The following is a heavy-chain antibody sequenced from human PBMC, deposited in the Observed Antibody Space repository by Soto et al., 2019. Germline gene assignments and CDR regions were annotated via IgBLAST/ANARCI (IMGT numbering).Heavy chain of an antibody. J-gene: IGHJ5*02. CDR1: NGSRGVSGGC. V-gene: IGHV4-39*01. D-gene: IGHD3-3*01. CDR2: IYYSGST. CDR3: ARRVGDYDFWSGYPPPYNWFDP. Sequence: WSVANGSRGVSGGCWERIRPPPGKGLEGIGSIYYSGSTYYNPSLKSRVTISVDTSKNQFSLKLSSVTAADTAVYYCARRVGDYDFWSGYPPPYNWFDPWGQGTLVPVSS.